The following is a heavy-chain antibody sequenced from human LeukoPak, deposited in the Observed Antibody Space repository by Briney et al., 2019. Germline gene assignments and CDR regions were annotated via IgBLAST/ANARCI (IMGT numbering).Heavy chain of an antibody. CDR1: GFTVSSNY. CDR2: MYSGGKT. V-gene: IGHV3-53*01. D-gene: IGHD6-13*01. J-gene: IGHJ5*02. Sequence: GGSLRLSCAASGFTVSSNYMSWVRQAPGKGLEWVSVMYSGGKTYYADSVKGRFTISRDNSKNTLYLQMNSLRTEDTAVYYCASSRTAASSNWFDPWGQGTLVTVSS. CDR3: ASSRTAASSNWFDP.